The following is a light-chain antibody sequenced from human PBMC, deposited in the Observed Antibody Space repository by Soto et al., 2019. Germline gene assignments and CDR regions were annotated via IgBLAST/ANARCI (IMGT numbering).Light chain of an antibody. CDR3: QQGYSTRTWT. J-gene: IGKJ1*01. V-gene: IGKV1-39*01. Sequence: DIQMTQSPSSLSASVGDRVTITCRASQSISSYLNWYQQKPGKAPKLLIYAASSLQSGVPSRFSGSGSGTDFTLTISSLQPEDFATYYCQQGYSTRTWTFGQGTKVDIK. CDR2: AAS. CDR1: QSISSY.